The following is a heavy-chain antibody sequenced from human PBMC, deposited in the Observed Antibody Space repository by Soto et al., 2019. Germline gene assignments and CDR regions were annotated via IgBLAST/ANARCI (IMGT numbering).Heavy chain of an antibody. CDR3: ARAPYYYDSSGYGYWYFDL. J-gene: IGHJ2*01. V-gene: IGHV3-48*02. Sequence: GGSLRLSCAASGFTFSSYGMHWVRQAPGKGLEWVSYISSSSSTIYYADSVKGRFTISRDNAKNSLYLQMNSLRDEDTAVYYCARAPYYYDSSGYGYWYFDLWGRGTLVTVSS. CDR2: ISSSSSTI. CDR1: GFTFSSYG. D-gene: IGHD3-22*01.